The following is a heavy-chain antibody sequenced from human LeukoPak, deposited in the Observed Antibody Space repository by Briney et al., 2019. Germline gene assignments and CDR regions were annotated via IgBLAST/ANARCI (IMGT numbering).Heavy chain of an antibody. V-gene: IGHV4-59*08. CDR2: IYYSGST. D-gene: IGHD3-10*01. CDR1: GGSISSYY. J-gene: IGHJ4*02. Sequence: SETLSLTCTVSGGSISSYYWSWIRQPPGKGLEWIGYIYYSGSTNYNPSLKSRVTISVDTSKNQFSLKLSSVTAADTAVYYCARLARGVIPSLDYWGQGTLVTVSS. CDR3: ARLARGVIPSLDY.